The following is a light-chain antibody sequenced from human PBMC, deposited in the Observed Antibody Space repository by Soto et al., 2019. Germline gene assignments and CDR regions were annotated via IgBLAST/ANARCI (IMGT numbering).Light chain of an antibody. J-gene: IGLJ2*01. CDR2: NVD. Sequence: QSALTQVASVSASRGQSITISCTGTSSDVGGHNYVSWYQQHPGKAPKLMIYNVDYRPSGVSNRFSGSKSGNTASLTISGLQADDEAYYYCSSYADSSTVVFGGGTNLTVL. CDR1: SSDVGGHNY. V-gene: IGLV2-14*03. CDR3: SSYADSSTVV.